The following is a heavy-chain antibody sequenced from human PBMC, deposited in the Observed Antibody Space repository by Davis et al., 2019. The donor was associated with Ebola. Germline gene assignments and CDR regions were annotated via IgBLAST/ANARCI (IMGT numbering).Heavy chain of an antibody. Sequence: SQTLSLTCAISGDSVSSNTAAWYWIRQSPSRGLEWLGRTYYRSKWFVDYAVSVKSRMTINSDTSKNQFSLQLSSVTPEDTAVYYCARDPPYDQGYDYWGQGILVTVSS. J-gene: IGHJ4*02. CDR2: TYYRSKWFV. D-gene: IGHD3-22*01. CDR3: ARDPPYDQGYDY. CDR1: GDSVSSNTAA. V-gene: IGHV6-1*01.